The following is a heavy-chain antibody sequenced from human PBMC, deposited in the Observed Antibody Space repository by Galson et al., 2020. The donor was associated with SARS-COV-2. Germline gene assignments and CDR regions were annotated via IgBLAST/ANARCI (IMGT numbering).Heavy chain of an antibody. V-gene: IGHV4-38-2*01. CDR2: IYPNGRT. CDR1: GYSVSTTNY. CDR3: ARQGVNMIVLVTVPGWFFDL. J-gene: IGHJ5*02. Sequence: SETLSLTCAVSGYSVSTTNYWGWVRLAPGKGLEWIGSIYPNGRTYYNPSLESRVTISVDTSRNQFSLTLASVTAADTAFYYCARQGVNMIVLVTVPGWFFDLWGQGTLVTVSS. D-gene: IGHD2-21*02.